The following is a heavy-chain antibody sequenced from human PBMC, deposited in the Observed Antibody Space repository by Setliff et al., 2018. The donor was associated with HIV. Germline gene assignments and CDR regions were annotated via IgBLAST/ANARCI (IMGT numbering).Heavy chain of an antibody. CDR2: IISSSTNI. CDR3: AIVRDYYDSGAQAFDI. CDR1: GFTFSSYS. J-gene: IGHJ3*02. Sequence: GGSLRLSCAASGFTFSSYSINWVRQAPGKGLEWVSSIISSSTNIYYADSVKGRFTISRDTAKCSLYLQMNSLRAEDTAVYYCAIVRDYYDSGAQAFDIWGQGTMVTVSS. D-gene: IGHD3-22*01. V-gene: IGHV3-21*01.